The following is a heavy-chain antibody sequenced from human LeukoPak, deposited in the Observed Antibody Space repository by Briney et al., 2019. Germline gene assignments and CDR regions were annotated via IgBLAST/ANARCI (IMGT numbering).Heavy chain of an antibody. J-gene: IGHJ4*02. CDR1: GFTFSSYG. V-gene: IGHV3-33*01. CDR2: IWYDGGNK. D-gene: IGHD3-22*01. CDR3: ARDGGEEAVYYDSSGYFLDY. Sequence: GGSLRLSCAASGFTFSSYGMHWVRQAPGKGLEWVAVIWYDGGNKYYADSVKGRFTISRDNSKNTLYLQMNSLRAEDTAVYYCARDGGEEAVYYDSSGYFLDYWGQGTLVTVSS.